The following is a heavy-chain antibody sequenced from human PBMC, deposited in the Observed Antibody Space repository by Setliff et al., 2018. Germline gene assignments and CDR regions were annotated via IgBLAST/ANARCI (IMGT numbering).Heavy chain of an antibody. CDR2: LHTSGTT. J-gene: IGHJ4*02. CDR1: GGSITSGSYY. Sequence: SETLSLTCAVSGGSITSGSYYWSWIRQPAGEGLEWIGRLHTSGTTVYNPSLKGRVTISADTSTNHFSLDVSSVTAADTAVYYCARDNTIVGATDYWGQGALVTVSS. D-gene: IGHD1-26*01. V-gene: IGHV4-61*02. CDR3: ARDNTIVGATDY.